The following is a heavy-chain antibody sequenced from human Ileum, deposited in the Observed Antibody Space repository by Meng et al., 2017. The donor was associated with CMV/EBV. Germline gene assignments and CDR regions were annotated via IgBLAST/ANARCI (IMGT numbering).Heavy chain of an antibody. CDR2: VYHNGDT. V-gene: IGHV4-61*01. Sequence: SETLSLTCSVSDASVASGSFFWSWIRQPPGRGLEWLGYVYHNGDTNYNPSLKSRATISLDTSANQFSLTLKSVTAADTAMYYCARQVRYIVRPTTFDYWGQGTPVTVSS. CDR3: ARQVRYIVRPTTFDY. D-gene: IGHD1-26*01. CDR1: DASVASGSFF. J-gene: IGHJ4*02.